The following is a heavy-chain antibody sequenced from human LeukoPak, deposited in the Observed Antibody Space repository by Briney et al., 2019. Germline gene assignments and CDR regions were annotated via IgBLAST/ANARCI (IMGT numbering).Heavy chain of an antibody. V-gene: IGHV4-34*01. D-gene: IGHD2-21*02. J-gene: IGHJ3*02. Sequence: SETLSLTCAVYGGSFSGYYWGWIRQPPGQGLDWIGSIYYSASTYYNPSLKSRVTISADTSKNQFSLKLSSVTAADTAVYYCARDLAHCGGDCYDDVFDIWGQGTMVTVSS. CDR1: GGSFSGYY. CDR2: IYYSAST. CDR3: ARDLAHCGGDCYDDVFDI.